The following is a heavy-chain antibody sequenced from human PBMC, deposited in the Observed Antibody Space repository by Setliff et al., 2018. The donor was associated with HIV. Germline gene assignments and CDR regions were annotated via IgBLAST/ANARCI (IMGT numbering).Heavy chain of an antibody. D-gene: IGHD3-22*01. V-gene: IGHV3-23*01. CDR2: ISGGGDRT. CDR3: AKTYYYDSSGYYYFDS. CDR1: GFNVNNKY. Sequence: GGSLRLSCAASGFNVNNKYMSWVRRAPGEGLEWVSAISGGGDRTYHADSVRGRFTISRDNSKNSLYLQMNSLRAEDTAVYYCAKTYYYDSSGYYYFDSWGQGTLVTVSS. J-gene: IGHJ4*02.